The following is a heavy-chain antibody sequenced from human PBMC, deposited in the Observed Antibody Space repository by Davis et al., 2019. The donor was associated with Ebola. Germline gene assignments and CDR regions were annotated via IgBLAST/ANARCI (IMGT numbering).Heavy chain of an antibody. CDR1: GGSISSSSYY. CDR2: IYYSGST. Sequence: PSETLSLTCTVSGGSISSSSYYWGWIRQPPGKGLEWIGSIYYSGSTYYNPSLKSRVTISVDTSKNQFSLKLSSVTAADTAVYYCARLPNDYGPTVYFDYWGQGTLVTVSS. CDR3: ARLPNDYGPTVYFDY. D-gene: IGHD4-17*01. V-gene: IGHV4-39*01. J-gene: IGHJ4*02.